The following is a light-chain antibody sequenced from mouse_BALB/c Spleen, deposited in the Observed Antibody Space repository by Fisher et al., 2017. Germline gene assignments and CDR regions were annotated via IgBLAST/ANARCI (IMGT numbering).Light chain of an antibody. CDR3: QQWSSNPPMLT. J-gene: IGKJ5*01. CDR1: SSVSY. Sequence: IVLTQTPAIMSASPGEKVTMTCSASSSVSYMYWYQQKPGSSPKPWIYGTSNLASGVPARFSGSGSGTSYSLTISSMEAEDAATYYCQQWSSNPPMLTFGAGTKLELK. V-gene: IGKV4-68*01. CDR2: GTS.